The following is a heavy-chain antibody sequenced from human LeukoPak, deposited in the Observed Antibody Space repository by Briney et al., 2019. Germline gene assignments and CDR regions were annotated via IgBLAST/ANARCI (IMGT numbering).Heavy chain of an antibody. D-gene: IGHD6-13*01. CDR1: GFTFSSYW. CDR2: ISGSGGST. CDR3: AKDRGLKYSSSWTGSVDY. J-gene: IGHJ4*02. Sequence: GGSLRLSCAASGFTFSSYWMHWVRQAPGKGLEWVSAISGSGGSTYYADSVKGRFTISRDNSKNTLYLQMNSLRAEDTAVYYCAKDRGLKYSSSWTGSVDYWGQGTLVTVSS. V-gene: IGHV3-23*01.